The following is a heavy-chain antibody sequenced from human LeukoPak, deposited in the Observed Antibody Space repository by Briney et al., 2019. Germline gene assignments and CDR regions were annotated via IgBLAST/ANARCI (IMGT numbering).Heavy chain of an antibody. CDR2: IRGSGVTT. CDR1: GFTFRGYG. V-gene: IGHV3-23*01. CDR3: AKDAAANVDYPYYFDY. Sequence: GGSLRLSCAASGFTFRGYGMSWVRQAPGKGLEWVSAIRGSGVTTYYADSVKGRFTISRDNSRTTLYLLVNSLRAEDTAVYYCAKDAAANVDYPYYFDYWGQGALVTVSS. D-gene: IGHD4-11*01. J-gene: IGHJ4*02.